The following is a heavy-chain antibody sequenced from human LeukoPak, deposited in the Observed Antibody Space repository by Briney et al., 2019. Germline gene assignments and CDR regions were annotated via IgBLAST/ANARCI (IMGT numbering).Heavy chain of an antibody. Sequence: ASVKVSCKASGYTFTSYDINWVRQAPGQGLEWMGWMNPNSGNTGYAQKFQGRVTMTRNTSISTAYMELSSLRSEDTAVYYCARGWGITMLERNFDYWGQGTLVTVSS. CDR2: MNPNSGNT. J-gene: IGHJ4*02. CDR1: GYTFTSYD. CDR3: ARGWGITMLERNFDY. V-gene: IGHV1-8*01. D-gene: IGHD3-10*02.